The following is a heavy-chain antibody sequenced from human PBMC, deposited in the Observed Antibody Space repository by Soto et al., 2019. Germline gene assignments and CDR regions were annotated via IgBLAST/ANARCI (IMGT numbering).Heavy chain of an antibody. J-gene: IGHJ4*02. V-gene: IGHV3-11*06. CDR3: ARYDSSGYYIDY. Sequence: PGGSLRLSCAASGFTFSDYYMSWIRQAPGKGLEWLSYISGSVTYTNYADSVKGRFTISRDNAKNSLYLQMNSLRAEDTAVYYCARYDSSGYYIDYWGQGTLVTVPS. CDR1: GFTFSDYY. CDR2: ISGSVTYT. D-gene: IGHD3-22*01.